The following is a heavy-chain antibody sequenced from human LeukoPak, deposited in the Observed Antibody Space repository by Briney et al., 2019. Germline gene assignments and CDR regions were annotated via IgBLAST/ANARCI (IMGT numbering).Heavy chain of an antibody. CDR3: ARESPVAAVGRSWFDP. Sequence: PGGSLRLSCAASGFTFSSHAMSWVRQAPGKGLEWVSTISGGGVTTYYADSVKGRLTISRDNSKNTVSLQMNSLRDDDTAVYFCARESPVAAVGRSWFDPWGQGTLVTVSS. D-gene: IGHD6-13*01. CDR1: GFTFSSHA. V-gene: IGHV3-23*01. J-gene: IGHJ5*02. CDR2: ISGGGVTT.